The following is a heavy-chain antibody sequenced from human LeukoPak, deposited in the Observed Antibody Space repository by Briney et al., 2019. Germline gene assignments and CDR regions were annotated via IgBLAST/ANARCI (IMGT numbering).Heavy chain of an antibody. D-gene: IGHD1-26*01. CDR2: IKEDGSQK. J-gene: IGHJ4*02. CDR3: ARCGSESDY. CDR1: GFTFSGYW. Sequence: GGSLRLSCAASGFTFSGYWMTWVRQAPGKGLEWVANIKEDGSQKNYVDSVKGRFTISRDNAKDSLYLQMDSLRAEDTAVCYCARCGSESDYWGQGTLVTVSS. V-gene: IGHV3-7*01.